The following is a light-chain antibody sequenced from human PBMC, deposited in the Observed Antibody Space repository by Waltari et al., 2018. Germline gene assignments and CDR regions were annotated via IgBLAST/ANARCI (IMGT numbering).Light chain of an antibody. CDR2: KDT. CDR3: QSAHGGSTHLL. CDR1: VLPKQY. Sequence: SYELTQPPPASVSPGQTARIPCSGDVLPKQYAYWYQQKPGQAPALIISKDTERASGIPELYSGSTSGTTITVTISGAQADDEAEDYYQSAHGGSTHLLFGGGTKLTVL. J-gene: IGLJ2*01. V-gene: IGLV3-25*03.